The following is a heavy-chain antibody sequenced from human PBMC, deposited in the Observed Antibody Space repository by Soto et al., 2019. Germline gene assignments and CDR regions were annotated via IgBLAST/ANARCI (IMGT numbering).Heavy chain of an antibody. CDR2: IIPIFGTA. CDR3: ERGAVAGTGGGFDY. D-gene: IGHD6-19*01. Sequence: QVQLVQSGAEVKKPGSSVKVSCKASGGTFSSYAISWVRQAPGQGLEWMGGIIPIFGTANYAQKFKGRVTITADASTSTAYMELSRLRYEDTAVYYCERGAVAGTGGGFDYWGQGTLVTVSS. CDR1: GGTFSSYA. V-gene: IGHV1-69*01. J-gene: IGHJ4*02.